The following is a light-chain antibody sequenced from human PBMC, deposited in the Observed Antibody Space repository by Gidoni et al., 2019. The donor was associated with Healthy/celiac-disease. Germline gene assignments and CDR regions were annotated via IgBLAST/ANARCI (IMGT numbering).Light chain of an antibody. V-gene: IGKV1-5*03. CDR1: QSISRC. CDR3: QQYNSYQWT. J-gene: IGKJ1*01. Sequence: DIQITHAPSTLSASVGERVTITCRASQSISRCLAWYQQKPGKAPKLLIYKASSLESGVTSRFSGSGSGTEFTLTTSSLQPDDFATYYCQQYNSYQWTFGQRTKVEIK. CDR2: KAS.